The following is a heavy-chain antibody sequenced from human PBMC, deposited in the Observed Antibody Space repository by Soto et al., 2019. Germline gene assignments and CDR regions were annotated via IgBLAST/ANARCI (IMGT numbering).Heavy chain of an antibody. CDR1: GFTFSSFW. V-gene: IGHV3-74*01. D-gene: IGHD3-22*01. J-gene: IGHJ3*01. Sequence: GGSLRLSCAASGFTFSSFWMHCVRKTPGKGLVWVSRINTDGSYTGYADSVKGRFTISRDNAKSTLYLQMISLRAEDTAVYYCARVMSYYDSAAFDVWGQGTMVTVSS. CDR2: INTDGSYT. CDR3: ARVMSYYDSAAFDV.